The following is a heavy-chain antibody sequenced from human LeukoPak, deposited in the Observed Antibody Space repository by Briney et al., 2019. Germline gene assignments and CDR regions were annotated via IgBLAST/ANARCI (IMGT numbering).Heavy chain of an antibody. J-gene: IGHJ5*02. CDR1: GGSISNYF. V-gene: IGHV4-59*01. CDR2: IYYSDST. CDR3: ARDVPYSSSSGFDP. Sequence: SETLSLTCTVSGGSISNYFWSWIRQPPGKGLECIGYIYYSDSTNYNPSLKSRVTVSVDTSKNQFSLKLSSVTAADTAVYYCARDVPYSSSSGFDPWGQGTLVTVSS. D-gene: IGHD6-6*01.